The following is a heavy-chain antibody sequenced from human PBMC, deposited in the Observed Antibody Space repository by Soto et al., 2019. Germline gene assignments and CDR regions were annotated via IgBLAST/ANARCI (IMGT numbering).Heavy chain of an antibody. CDR1: GYTFTSYG. J-gene: IGHJ3*02. CDR3: ARVSGVTTLEFDAFDI. CDR2: ISAYNGNT. V-gene: IGHV1-18*04. Sequence: QVQLVQSGAEVKKPGASVKVSCKASGYTFTSYGISWVRQAPGQGLEWMGWISAYNGNTNYAQKLQGRVTMTTDTSTSTADMELRSLRSDDTAVYYCARVSGVTTLEFDAFDIWGQGTMVTVSS. D-gene: IGHD4-17*01.